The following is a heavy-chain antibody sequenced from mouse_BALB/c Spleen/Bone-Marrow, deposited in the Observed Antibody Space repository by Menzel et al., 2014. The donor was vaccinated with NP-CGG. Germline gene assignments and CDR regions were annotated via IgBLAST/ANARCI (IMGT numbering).Heavy chain of an antibody. CDR3: ARDNYYGSSYIWYFDV. CDR2: IRNKANGYTT. D-gene: IGHD1-1*01. J-gene: IGHJ1*01. CDR1: GFTFTDYY. V-gene: IGHV7-3*02. Sequence: EVKLVESGGGLVQPGGSLRLSRATSGFTFTDYYMSWVRQPPGKALEWLGFIRNKANGYTTEYSVSVKGRFTISRDNSQSILYLQMNTLRAEDSATYYCARDNYYGSSYIWYFDVWGAGTTVTASS.